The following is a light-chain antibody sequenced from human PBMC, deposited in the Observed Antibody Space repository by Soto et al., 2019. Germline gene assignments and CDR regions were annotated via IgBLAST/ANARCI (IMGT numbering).Light chain of an antibody. Sequence: EIVLTQSPATLSLSPGERATLSCRASQTVSRHLAWYQQKPGQAPRLLIYDTSNRATGIPARFSGSGSGTDFTLTISGLETEDFAVYYCQQYNIWPRAFGPGTKVDIK. J-gene: IGKJ3*01. CDR1: QTVSRH. V-gene: IGKV3-11*01. CDR2: DTS. CDR3: QQYNIWPRA.